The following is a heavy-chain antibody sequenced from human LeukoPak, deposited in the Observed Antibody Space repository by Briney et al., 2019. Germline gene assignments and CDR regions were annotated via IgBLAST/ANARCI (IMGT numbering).Heavy chain of an antibody. CDR2: ISTYNGNT. CDR3: ARGRYCSSTSCYKVYYYYMDV. J-gene: IGHJ6*03. V-gene: IGHV1-18*01. Sequence: ASVKVSCKASGYTFTSYGISWVRQAPGQGLEWMGWISTYNGNTNYAQKLQGRVTMTTDTSTSTAYMELRSLRCDDTAVYYCARGRYCSSTSCYKVYYYYMDVWGKGTTVTVSS. CDR1: GYTFTSYG. D-gene: IGHD2-2*02.